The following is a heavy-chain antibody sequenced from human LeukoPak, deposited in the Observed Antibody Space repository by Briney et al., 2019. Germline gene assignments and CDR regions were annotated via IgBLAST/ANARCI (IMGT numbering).Heavy chain of an antibody. CDR3: ARDRVASYCSSTSCYEYYYYYYGMDV. J-gene: IGHJ6*04. CDR1: GGSISSGGYY. V-gene: IGHV4-31*03. CDR2: IYYSGST. D-gene: IGHD2-2*01. Sequence: PSETLSLTCTVSGGSISSGGYYWSWIRQHPGKGLEWIGYIYYSGSTYYNPSLKSRVTISVDTSKNQFSLKLSSVTAADTAVYYCARDRVASYCSSTSCYEYYYYYYGMDVWGKGTTVTVSS.